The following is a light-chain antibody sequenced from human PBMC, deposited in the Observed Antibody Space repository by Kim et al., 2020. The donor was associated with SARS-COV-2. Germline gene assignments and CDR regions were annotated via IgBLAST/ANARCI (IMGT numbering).Light chain of an antibody. Sequence: ASIGDRVTITCRASQGVGRWLALYQQKPRKAPKSLIYSVSSLQRGVPSRFRGSGAGTHFTLTITSLQPEDFATYYCQQYDRYPVTFGQGTRLEIK. CDR3: QQYDRYPVT. CDR2: SVS. J-gene: IGKJ5*01. CDR1: QGVGRW. V-gene: IGKV1D-16*01.